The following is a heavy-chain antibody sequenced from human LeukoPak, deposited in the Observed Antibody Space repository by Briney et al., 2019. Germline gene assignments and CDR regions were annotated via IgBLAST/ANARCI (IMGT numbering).Heavy chain of an antibody. CDR3: AGIRPGAFDI. CDR2: IYYSGST. CDR1: GGSISSYY. J-gene: IGHJ3*02. D-gene: IGHD6-6*01. V-gene: IGHV4-59*08. Sequence: SETLSLTCTVSGGSISSYYWSWIRQPPGKGLEWIGYIYYSGSTNYNPSLKSRVTISVDTSKNQFSLKLSSVTAADTAAYYCAGIRPGAFDIWGQGTMVTVSS.